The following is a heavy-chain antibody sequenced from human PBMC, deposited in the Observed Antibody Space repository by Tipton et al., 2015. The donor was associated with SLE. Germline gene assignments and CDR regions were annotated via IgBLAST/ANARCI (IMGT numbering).Heavy chain of an antibody. J-gene: IGHJ4*02. CDR1: GFSFRNYD. Sequence: SLRLSCAASGFSFRNYDMNWVRQAPGKGLEWVSYITSSGGNRYYADSVKGRFTISRDNAKNLLFLQINSPRAEDTAVYYCARGYCTDHICYGRPYFDYWGQDTLVTVSS. D-gene: IGHD2-8*01. CDR3: ARGYCTDHICYGRPYFDY. V-gene: IGHV3-48*03. CDR2: ITSSGGNR.